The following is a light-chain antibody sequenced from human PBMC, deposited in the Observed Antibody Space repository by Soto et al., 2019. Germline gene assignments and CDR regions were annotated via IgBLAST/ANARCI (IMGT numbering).Light chain of an antibody. Sequence: EIVMTQSPDTLSVSPGERATLSCRASQSVSSNLAWYQQKPGQAPRLLIYDASTRAPGFPARFSGSGSGTEFTLTISSLQSEDFVVYYCHHYNSWPYTFGQGTKVEIK. V-gene: IGKV3-15*01. CDR3: HHYNSWPYT. CDR2: DAS. J-gene: IGKJ2*01. CDR1: QSVSSN.